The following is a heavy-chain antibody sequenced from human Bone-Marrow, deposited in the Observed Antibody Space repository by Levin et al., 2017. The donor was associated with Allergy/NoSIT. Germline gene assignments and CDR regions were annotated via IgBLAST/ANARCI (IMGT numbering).Heavy chain of an antibody. CDR2: IYYSGST. CDR1: GGSISSGGYY. D-gene: IGHD3-22*01. CDR3: ARAEPPYDSLLQGDYYYGMDV. V-gene: IGHV4-31*03. Sequence: PSETLSLTCTVSGGSISSGGYYWSWIRQHPGKGLEWIGYIYYSGSTYYNPSLKSRVTISVDTSKNQFSLKLSSVTAADTAVYYCARAEPPYDSLLQGDYYYGMDVWGQGTTVTVSS. J-gene: IGHJ6*02.